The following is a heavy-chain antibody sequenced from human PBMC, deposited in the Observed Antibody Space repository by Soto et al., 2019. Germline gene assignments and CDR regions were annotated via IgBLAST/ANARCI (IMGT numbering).Heavy chain of an antibody. J-gene: IGHJ5*02. CDR3: ARHPNHWFDP. CDR1: GGSVSSRSYH. CDR2: ISYSGST. Sequence: SETLSLSCTVSGGSVSSRSYHWSWIRQPPGKGLEWIGFISYSGSTNYNPSLKSRVIISIDPSKNLFSLELTSVTAADTAVYHCARHPNHWFDPWGQRTLVTVSS. V-gene: IGHV4-61*01.